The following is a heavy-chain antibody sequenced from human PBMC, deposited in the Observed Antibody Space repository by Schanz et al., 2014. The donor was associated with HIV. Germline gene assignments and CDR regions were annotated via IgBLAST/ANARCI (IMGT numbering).Heavy chain of an antibody. V-gene: IGHV3-30-3*01. CDR1: GFTFSSYA. D-gene: IGHD3-22*01. CDR3: AKVLIPMIAVPYYGMDV. CDR2: ISYDGSNQ. Sequence: VQLVESGGGVVQPGRSLRLSCAASGFTFSSYAMHWVRQAPGKGLEWVAVISYDGSNQYYADSVKGRFTISRDNSKNTLYLQMNSLRAEDTAVYYCAKVLIPMIAVPYYGMDVWGQGTTVTVSS. J-gene: IGHJ6*02.